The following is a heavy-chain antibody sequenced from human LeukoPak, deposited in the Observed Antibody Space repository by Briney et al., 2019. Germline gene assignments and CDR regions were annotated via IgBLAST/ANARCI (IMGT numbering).Heavy chain of an antibody. Sequence: GGSLRLSCAASGFTFGNSWMNCVRQAPGKRLVWVSRINTDGSDTTYADSVKGRFTIYRDNAKNTLYLQMNSLRAEDSAVYYCANSYSPPHYWGQGTLVTVSS. J-gene: IGHJ4*02. D-gene: IGHD3-10*01. CDR1: GFTFGNSW. CDR2: INTDGSDT. CDR3: ANSYSPPHY. V-gene: IGHV3-74*01.